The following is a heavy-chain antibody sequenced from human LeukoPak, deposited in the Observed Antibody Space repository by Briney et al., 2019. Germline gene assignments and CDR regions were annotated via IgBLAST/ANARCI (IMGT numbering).Heavy chain of an antibody. CDR2: IYYSGST. CDR3: ASRSSSSWSNFDY. V-gene: IGHV4-59*01. Sequence: SETLSLTCAVSGGSLSNYYWSWIRQPPGKGLEWIGYIYYSGSTNYNPSLKSRVAISVDTSKNQFSLRLSSVTAADTAVYYCASRSSSSWSNFDYWGQGTLATVSS. CDR1: GGSLSNYY. J-gene: IGHJ4*02. D-gene: IGHD6-13*01.